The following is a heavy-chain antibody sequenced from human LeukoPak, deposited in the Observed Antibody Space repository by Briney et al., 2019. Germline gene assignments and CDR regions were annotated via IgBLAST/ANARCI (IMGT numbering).Heavy chain of an antibody. Sequence: SETLSLTCTVSGGSISSGSYYWSWIRQPAGKGLEWIGRIYTSGSTNYNPSLKSRVTISVDTSKNQFSLKLSSVTAADTAVYYCARDLHSIAVAGTRGYWGQGTLVTVSS. D-gene: IGHD6-19*01. CDR3: ARDLHSIAVAGTRGY. CDR2: IYTSGST. CDR1: GGSISSGSYY. V-gene: IGHV4-61*02. J-gene: IGHJ4*02.